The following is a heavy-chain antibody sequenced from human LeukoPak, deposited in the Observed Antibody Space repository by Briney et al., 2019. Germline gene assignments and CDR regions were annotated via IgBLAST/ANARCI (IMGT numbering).Heavy chain of an antibody. J-gene: IGHJ4*02. CDR2: ISKDGSDK. CDR3: ARDYWWNYDY. CDR1: GFTFSDYA. Sequence: GGSLRLSCAASGFTFSDYAMHWVRQAPGKGLEWVAVISKDGSDKYYPGSVRGRFTISRDNSKNTIYLQMDSLRAEDTAIYYCARDYWWNYDYRGQGTLVTVSS. V-gene: IGHV3-30-3*01. D-gene: IGHD1-7*01.